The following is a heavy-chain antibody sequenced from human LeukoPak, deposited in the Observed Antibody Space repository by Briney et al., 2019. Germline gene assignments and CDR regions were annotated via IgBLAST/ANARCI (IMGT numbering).Heavy chain of an antibody. V-gene: IGHV4-39*01. CDR2: FYNSGST. J-gene: IGHJ6*03. Sequence: SETLSLTCTVSGGSISSSSDYWVWIRQPPGKGLEWVGNFYNSGSTYYNPSLKSRVTISVDTSKNQFSLKLSSVTAADTAVYYCARHLREVRGVITLYYYYYMDVWGEGTTVTVS. CDR3: ARHLREVRGVITLYYYYYMDV. D-gene: IGHD3-10*01. CDR1: GGSISSSSDY.